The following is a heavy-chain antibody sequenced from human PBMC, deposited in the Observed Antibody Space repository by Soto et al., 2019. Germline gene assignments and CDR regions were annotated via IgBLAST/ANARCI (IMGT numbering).Heavy chain of an antibody. J-gene: IGHJ4*02. CDR1: GGSISSYY. CDR3: ARGIAAAGYDFDY. V-gene: IGHV4-59*01. D-gene: IGHD6-13*01. Sequence: SETLSLTCTVSGGSISSYYWSWIRQPPGKGLEWIGYIYYNGNTNYAQKLQGRVTMTTDTSTSTAYMELRSLRSDDTAVYYCARGIAAAGYDFDYWGQGTLVTVSS. CDR2: IYYNGNT.